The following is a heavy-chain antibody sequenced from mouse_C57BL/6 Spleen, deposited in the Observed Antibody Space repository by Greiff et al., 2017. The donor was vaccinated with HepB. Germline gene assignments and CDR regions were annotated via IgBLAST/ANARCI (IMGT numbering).Heavy chain of an antibody. J-gene: IGHJ4*01. Sequence: QVQLQQSGPGLVQPSQSLSITCTVSGFSLTSYGIHWVRQSPGKGLEWLGVIWRGGSTDYNAAFMSRLSITKDNSKSQVFFKMNSLQADDTAIYYCAKGAQATPYAMDYWGQGTSVTVSS. V-gene: IGHV2-5*01. CDR3: AKGAQATPYAMDY. CDR2: IWRGGST. D-gene: IGHD3-2*02. CDR1: GFSLTSYG.